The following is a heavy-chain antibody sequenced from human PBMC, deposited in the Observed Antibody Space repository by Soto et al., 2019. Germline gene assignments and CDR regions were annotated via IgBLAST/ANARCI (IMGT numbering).Heavy chain of an antibody. CDR3: AATTTPLGSIDY. Sequence: QVQLVQSGAEVKKPGASVKVSCKASDYTFTYYALHWVRQAPGQRLEWMGWIKTATGDATYSENFRARVTITRDTSASTAYMELSSLRSGDTAVYYCAATTTPLGSIDYWGQGTLVTVSS. D-gene: IGHD2-15*01. CDR2: IKTATGDA. CDR1: DYTFTYYA. J-gene: IGHJ4*02. V-gene: IGHV1-3*04.